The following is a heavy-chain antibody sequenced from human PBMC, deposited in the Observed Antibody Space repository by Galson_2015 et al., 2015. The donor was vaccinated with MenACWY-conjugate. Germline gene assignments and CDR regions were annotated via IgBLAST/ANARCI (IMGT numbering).Heavy chain of an antibody. V-gene: IGHV4/OR15-8*02. Sequence: SGTLSLTLPVAGGSLTTFNWGAWVPPAPGGGLGWVGGIYHRGTANKHPSLPRPGPIYINKPKNPFSLKVMSVTAADTAIYYCARVQSGEADGFDIWGQGTMVTVSS. CDR3: ARVQSGEADGFDI. J-gene: IGHJ3*02. D-gene: IGHD1-26*01. CDR2: IYHRGTA. CDR1: GGSLTTFNW.